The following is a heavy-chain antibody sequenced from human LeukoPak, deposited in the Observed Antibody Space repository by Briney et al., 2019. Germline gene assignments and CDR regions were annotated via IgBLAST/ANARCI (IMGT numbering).Heavy chain of an antibody. D-gene: IGHD6-6*01. CDR3: ARLSSLANIAARGRTWLDP. CDR2: IHTSGST. J-gene: IGHJ5*02. CDR1: GGSISSYY. Sequence: SETLSLTCTVSGGSISSYYWSWIRQPAGKGLEWIGRIHTSGSTNYKSSLKSRVTMSVDTSKNQFSLKLSSVSAADTAVYYCARLSSLANIAARGRTWLDPWGQGSLVTVSS. V-gene: IGHV4-4*07.